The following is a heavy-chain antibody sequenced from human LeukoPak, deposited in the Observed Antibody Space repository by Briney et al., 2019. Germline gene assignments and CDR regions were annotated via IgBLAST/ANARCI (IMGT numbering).Heavy chain of an antibody. V-gene: IGHV4-38-2*01. CDR2: KYHSGSI. CDR3: VRHPDPYYDIFLV. D-gene: IGHD3-9*01. J-gene: IGHJ6*04. CDR1: GYSISSGFY. Sequence: SETLSLTCGVSGYSISSGFYWGWIRQPPGKGLEWIGSKYHSGSIYYNRSLKSRVTISADTSNNHLSLKLSSVTAADTAVYYCVRHPDPYYDIFLVWGKGTTVTVSS.